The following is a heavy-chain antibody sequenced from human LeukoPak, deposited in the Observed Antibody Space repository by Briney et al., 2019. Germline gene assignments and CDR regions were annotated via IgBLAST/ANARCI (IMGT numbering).Heavy chain of an antibody. D-gene: IGHD1-20*01. CDR3: ARDRYTWHDRDWFDS. V-gene: IGHV4-4*07. J-gene: IGHJ5*01. CDR2: IFASGET. CDR1: GDSISTSY. Sequence: SETLSLTCTVSGDSISTSYWSLIRQPAGKRMEWIGRIFASGETNYNPSFESRVIMSRDTSNNQFFMRLTSVTAADTAVYYCARDRYTWHDRDWFDSWGQGTLVTVSS.